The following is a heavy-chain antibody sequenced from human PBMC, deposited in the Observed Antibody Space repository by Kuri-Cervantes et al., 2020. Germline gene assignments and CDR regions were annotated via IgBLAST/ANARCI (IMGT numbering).Heavy chain of an antibody. CDR3: ARVVWYGGNSAACDY. CDR1: GFTFSSSW. Sequence: GESLKISCAASGFTFSSSWMHWVRQAPGKGLEWVAVIWYDGSNKYYADSVKGRFTISRDNSKNTLYLQMNSLRAEDTAVYYCARVVWYGGNSAACDYWGQGTLVTVSS. V-gene: IGHV3-33*08. J-gene: IGHJ4*02. D-gene: IGHD4-23*01. CDR2: IWYDGSNK.